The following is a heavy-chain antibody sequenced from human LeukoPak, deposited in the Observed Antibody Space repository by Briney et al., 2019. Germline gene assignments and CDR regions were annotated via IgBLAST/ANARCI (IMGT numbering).Heavy chain of an antibody. V-gene: IGHV3-15*01. Sequence: GGSLRLSCAASGFSFSNAWMSWVRQAPGKGLEWVGHIKSRTDGGTTDYAAPVKGRFIISRDDSKNTLYLQMNSLKTEDTAVYYCTTDRSYGYFDYWGQGTLVTVSS. CDR2: IKSRTDGGTT. CDR3: TTDRSYGYFDY. J-gene: IGHJ4*02. D-gene: IGHD5-18*01. CDR1: GFSFSNAW.